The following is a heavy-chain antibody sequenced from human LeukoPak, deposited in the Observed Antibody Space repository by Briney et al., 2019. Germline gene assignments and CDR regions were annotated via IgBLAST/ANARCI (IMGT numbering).Heavy chain of an antibody. D-gene: IGHD6-13*01. J-gene: IGHJ4*02. V-gene: IGHV3-21*01. Sequence: GGSLRLSCAASGFTFSSYSMNWVRQAPGKGLEWVSSISSSSSYIYYADSVKGRFTISRDNSKNTLYLQMNSLRAEDTAVYYCARVSVNIAAADYYFDYWGQGTLVTVSS. CDR1: GFTFSSYS. CDR2: ISSSSSYI. CDR3: ARVSVNIAAADYYFDY.